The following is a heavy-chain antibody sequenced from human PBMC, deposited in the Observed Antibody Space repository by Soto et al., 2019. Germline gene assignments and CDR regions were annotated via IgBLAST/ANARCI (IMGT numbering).Heavy chain of an antibody. CDR2: IWYDGSNK. V-gene: IGHV3-33*01. CDR1: GFTFSSYG. CDR3: ARDSVDTAMVRWHFDY. J-gene: IGHJ4*02. Sequence: GGSLRLSCAASGFTFSSYGMHWVRQAPGKGLEWVAVIWYDGSNKYYADSVKGRFTISRDNSKNTLYLQMNSLRAEDTAVYYCARDSVDTAMVRWHFDYWGQGTLVTVSS. D-gene: IGHD5-18*01.